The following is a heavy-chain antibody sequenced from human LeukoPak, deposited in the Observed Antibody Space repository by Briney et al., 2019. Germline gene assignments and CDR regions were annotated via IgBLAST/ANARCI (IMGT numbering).Heavy chain of an antibody. Sequence: GGSLRLSCAAPGFTFSSYAMSWVRQAPGKGLEMFSTISRSGGSTYYADCVKGRFTISRDNSKHTLYLQMNSLRAEDTAVYYCAKAHSRKPHYYYYGMDVWGQGTTVTVSS. D-gene: IGHD6-13*01. V-gene: IGHV3-23*01. CDR3: AKAHSRKPHYYYYGMDV. CDR1: GFTFSSYA. CDR2: ISRSGGST. J-gene: IGHJ6*02.